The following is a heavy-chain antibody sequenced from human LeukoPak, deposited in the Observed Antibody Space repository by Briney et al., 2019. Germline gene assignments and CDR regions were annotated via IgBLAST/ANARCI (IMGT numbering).Heavy chain of an antibody. D-gene: IGHD6-13*01. Sequence: GGSLRLSCSASGFTFGSYAMHWVRQAPGKGLEYVSAISSNGGSTYYADSVKGRFTISRDNSKNTLYLQMSSLRAEDTAVYYCVKDQFAAAAGYNWFDPWGQGTLVTVSS. V-gene: IGHV3-64D*06. J-gene: IGHJ5*02. CDR2: ISSNGGST. CDR1: GFTFGSYA. CDR3: VKDQFAAAAGYNWFDP.